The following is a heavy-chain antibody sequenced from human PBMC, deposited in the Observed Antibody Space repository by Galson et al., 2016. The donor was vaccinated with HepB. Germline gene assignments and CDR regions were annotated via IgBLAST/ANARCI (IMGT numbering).Heavy chain of an antibody. J-gene: IGHJ4*02. D-gene: IGHD2-2*03. CDR1: GFTFSSFW. Sequence: SLRLSCAASGFTFSSFWMHWVRQVPGKGLVWVSRINEYGSRIDYADSVKGRFTISRDNAKNTLYLQMNSLRAEDTALYYCVMDFSGREDYWGQGTPVTVSS. CDR2: INEYGSRI. CDR3: VMDFSGREDY. V-gene: IGHV3-74*01.